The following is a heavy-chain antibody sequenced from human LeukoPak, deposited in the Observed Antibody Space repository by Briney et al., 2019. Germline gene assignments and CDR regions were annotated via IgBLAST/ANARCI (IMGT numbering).Heavy chain of an antibody. D-gene: IGHD6-6*01. CDR1: GFTFSSYA. CDR2: ISYDGSNK. CDR3: ARDHPKGSRGSSSPWGY. J-gene: IGHJ4*02. Sequence: GGSLRLSCAASGFTFSSYAMHWVRQAPGKGLEWVAVISYDGSNKYYADSVKGRFTISRDNSKNTLYLQMNSLRAEDTAVYYCARDHPKGSRGSSSPWGYWGQGTLVTVSS. V-gene: IGHV3-30-3*01.